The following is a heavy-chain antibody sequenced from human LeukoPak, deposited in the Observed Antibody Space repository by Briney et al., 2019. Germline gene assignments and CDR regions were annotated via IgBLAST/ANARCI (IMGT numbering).Heavy chain of an antibody. J-gene: IGHJ4*02. D-gene: IGHD3-22*01. CDR3: ARVGYYESSGYYEY. CDR1: GGSISSYY. CDR2: IYYSGST. Sequence: SETLSLTCTVSGGSISSYYWSWLRQPPGKGLEWIGYIYYSGSTNYNPSLKSRVTISVDTSKNQFSLKLSSVTAADTAVYYCARVGYYESSGYYEYWGQGTLVTVSS. V-gene: IGHV4-59*01.